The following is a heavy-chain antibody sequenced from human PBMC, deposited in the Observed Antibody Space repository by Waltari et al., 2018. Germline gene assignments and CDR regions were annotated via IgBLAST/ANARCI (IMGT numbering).Heavy chain of an antibody. D-gene: IGHD2-21*01. CDR1: GGSFNFYY. CDR3: ARRGYCGIDCYSNYFDF. CDR2: ITHSGST. Sequence: QVLLQQWGAGLLKPSETLSLTCAVYGGSFNFYYWSGSRQPPGEGLEWIGEITHSGSTNYNPSLKSRVSISVDTPNNQFSLKLTSVTAADTAAYYCARRGYCGIDCYSNYFDFWGQGTLVTVSS. V-gene: IGHV4-34*01. J-gene: IGHJ4*02.